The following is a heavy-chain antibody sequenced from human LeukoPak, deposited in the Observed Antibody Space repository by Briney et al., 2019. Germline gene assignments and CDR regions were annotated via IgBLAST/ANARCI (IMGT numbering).Heavy chain of an antibody. Sequence: PSETLPLTCTVSGGSISSYYWSWIRQPPGKGLEWIGYIFYSGSTNYSPSLKSRVTISVDTSKNQFSLKLNSVTAADTAVYYCARGQILTGRTINNWFDPWGQGTLVTVSS. D-gene: IGHD3-9*01. J-gene: IGHJ5*02. CDR1: GGSISSYY. V-gene: IGHV4-59*01. CDR3: ARGQILTGRTINNWFDP. CDR2: IFYSGST.